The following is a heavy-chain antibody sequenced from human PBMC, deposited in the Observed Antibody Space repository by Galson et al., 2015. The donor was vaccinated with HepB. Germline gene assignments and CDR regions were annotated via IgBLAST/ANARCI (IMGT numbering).Heavy chain of an antibody. CDR2: IYSGGST. D-gene: IGHD3-10*01. J-gene: IGHJ3*02. CDR3: ASYYYGSGSYYFGNAFDI. CDR1: GFTVSSNY. Sequence: SLRLSCAASGFTVSSNYMSWVRQAPGKGLEWVSVIYSGGSTYYADSVKGRFTISRHNSKNTLYLQMNSLRAEDTAVYYCASYYYGSGSYYFGNAFDIWGQGTMVTVSS. V-gene: IGHV3-53*04.